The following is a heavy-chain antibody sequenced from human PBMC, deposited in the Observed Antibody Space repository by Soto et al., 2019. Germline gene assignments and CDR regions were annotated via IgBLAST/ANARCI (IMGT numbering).Heavy chain of an antibody. Sequence: GSVRLSCAASVFTFRSCPMSWVRQAPGKGVEGVSAMSGRGGSTYDADSVKGRFTISRDNTKNTMYLQMNSLRAEDTAVYYCAKDLNDKGIQLWLSCFDYWGQGTLVTVSS. CDR3: AKDLNDKGIQLWLSCFDY. CDR2: MSGRGGST. CDR1: VFTFRSCP. V-gene: IGHV3-23*01. J-gene: IGHJ4*02. D-gene: IGHD5-18*01.